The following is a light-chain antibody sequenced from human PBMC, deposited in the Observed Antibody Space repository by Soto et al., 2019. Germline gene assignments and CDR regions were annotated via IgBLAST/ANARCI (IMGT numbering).Light chain of an antibody. V-gene: IGLV2-14*01. Sequence: QSALTQPPSVSGPPGQSITISCTGTSSDVGGYNYVSWYQQHPGKAPKLMIYDVSNRPSGVSNRFSGSKSGNTASLTISGLQAEDEADYYCSSYTSSSTPYVFGTGTKVTVL. CDR1: SSDVGGYNY. J-gene: IGLJ1*01. CDR3: SSYTSSSTPYV. CDR2: DVS.